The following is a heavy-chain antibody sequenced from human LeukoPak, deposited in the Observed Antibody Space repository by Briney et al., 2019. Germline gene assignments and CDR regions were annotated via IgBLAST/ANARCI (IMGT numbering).Heavy chain of an antibody. D-gene: IGHD3-10*01. CDR1: GYTFTGCY. J-gene: IGHJ4*02. CDR2: INPNSGGT. V-gene: IGHV1-2*02. CDR3: AREKLWFGEFPFDN. Sequence: ASVKVSCKASGYTFTGCYMHWVRQAPGQGLEWMGWINPNSGGTNYAQKFQGRVAMTKDTSANTIYMDLKSLTFDDTAVYYCAREKLWFGEFPFDNWGQGTLVSVPS.